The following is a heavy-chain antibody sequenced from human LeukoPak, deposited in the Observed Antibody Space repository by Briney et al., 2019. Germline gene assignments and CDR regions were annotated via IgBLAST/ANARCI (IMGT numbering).Heavy chain of an antibody. D-gene: IGHD2-2*01. CDR3: ARGADCRTTSCYADYPRNNWFDP. V-gene: IGHV3-20*04. CDR2: INWDGYST. Sequence: GGSLRLSCAASGFIFDDYGMTWVRQGPGKGLEWVSGINWDGYSTGYADSVKGRFTISRDNAQKSLYLQMNRLRVEDTAVYYCARGADCRTTSCYADYPRNNWFDPWGQGTLVTVSS. J-gene: IGHJ5*02. CDR1: GFIFDDYG.